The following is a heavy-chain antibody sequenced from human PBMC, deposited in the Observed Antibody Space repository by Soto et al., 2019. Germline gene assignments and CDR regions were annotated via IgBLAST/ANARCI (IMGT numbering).Heavy chain of an antibody. CDR3: ARIPPSISWSSAWSFAY. V-gene: IGHV2-70*01. Sequence: SGATPGNPTQTLTLTCTFSWFSLNTSGMCVSWIRQPPGKALEWLALIDWDDDKYYTTSLKTRLTISKDTSKNQVVLTMTNMDPVDTATYYCARIPPSISWSSAWSFAYWGQGTLVTVSS. D-gene: IGHD6-19*01. J-gene: IGHJ4*02. CDR2: IDWDDDK. CDR1: WFSLNTSGMC.